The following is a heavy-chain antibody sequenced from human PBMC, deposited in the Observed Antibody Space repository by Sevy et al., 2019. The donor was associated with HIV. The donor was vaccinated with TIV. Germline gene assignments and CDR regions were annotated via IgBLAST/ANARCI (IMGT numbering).Heavy chain of an antibody. CDR1: GFTFSSYA. V-gene: IGHV3-23*01. J-gene: IGHJ4*02. Sequence: GGSLRLSCAASGFTFSSYAMSWVRQAPGKGLEWVSAISGSGGSTYYAYSVKGRFTISRDNSKNTLYLQMNSLRAEDTAVYYCAKDPDWNYVDFRYYFDYWGQGTLVTVSS. CDR3: AKDPDWNYVDFRYYFDY. CDR2: ISGSGGST. D-gene: IGHD1-7*01.